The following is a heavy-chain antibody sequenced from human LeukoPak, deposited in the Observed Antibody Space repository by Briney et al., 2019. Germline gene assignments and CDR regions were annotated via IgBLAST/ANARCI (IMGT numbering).Heavy chain of an antibody. J-gene: IGHJ6*03. D-gene: IGHD6-6*01. V-gene: IGHV1-24*01. CDR2: FYPEDGET. CDR1: GYTLTELS. CDR3: ATSIAARQHLLYYYYYMDV. Sequence: GASVTVSCKVSGYTLTELSMHWVRQAPGKGLEWMGGFYPEDGETIYAQKFQGRVTMTEDTSTDTAYMELSSLRSEDTAVYYCATSIAARQHLLYYYYYMDVWGKGTTVTVSS.